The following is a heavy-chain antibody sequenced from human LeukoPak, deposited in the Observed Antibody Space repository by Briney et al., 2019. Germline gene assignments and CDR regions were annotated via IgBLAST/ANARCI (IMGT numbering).Heavy chain of an antibody. D-gene: IGHD2-2*01. J-gene: IGHJ5*02. Sequence: PSETLSLTCTVSGGSISSGSYYWSWIRQPAGKGLEWIGRIYTSGSTNYNPSLKSRVTISVDTSKNQFFLKLSSVTAADTAVYYCARLVVPAAIFNWFDPWGQGTLVTVSS. CDR1: GGSISSGSYY. CDR2: IYTSGST. CDR3: ARLVVPAAIFNWFDP. V-gene: IGHV4-61*02.